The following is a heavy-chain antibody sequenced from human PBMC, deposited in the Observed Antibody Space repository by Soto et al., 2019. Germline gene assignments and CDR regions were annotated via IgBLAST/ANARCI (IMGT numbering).Heavy chain of an antibody. V-gene: IGHV4-59*01. CDR1: GDSISRYY. CDR2: IYYSGET. D-gene: IGHD3-10*01. Sequence: QVQLQESGPGLVKPSETLSLTCTVSGDSISRYYWSWIRLSPGNGLEWIGYIYYSGETNYNTSVKSRVTISVDRTKNQFSLKLSSVTAADTAVYYCARDQGGEFMKGSGMDVWGQGTKVTVSS. CDR3: ARDQGGEFMKGSGMDV. J-gene: IGHJ6*02.